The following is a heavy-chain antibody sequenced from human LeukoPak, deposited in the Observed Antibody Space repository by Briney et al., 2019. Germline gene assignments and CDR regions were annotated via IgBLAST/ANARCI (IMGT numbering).Heavy chain of an antibody. CDR2: ISGAGGST. CDR3: AKCPRNYYYGMDV. CDR1: GFTFSNYA. Sequence: PGGSLRLSCAASGFTFSNYAITWVRQAPGKGLEWVSGISGAGGSTYYTDSVKGRFTISRDNSKNTLYLQMNSLRAEDTAVYYCAKCPRNYYYGMDVWGQGTTVTVS. V-gene: IGHV3-23*01. J-gene: IGHJ6*02.